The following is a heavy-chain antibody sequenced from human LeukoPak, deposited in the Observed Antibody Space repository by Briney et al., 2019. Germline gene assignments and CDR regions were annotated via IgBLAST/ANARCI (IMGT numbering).Heavy chain of an antibody. J-gene: IGHJ6*02. CDR2: ISHDGSDK. CDR3: AKEAYYYDTRGYHNYYYYGMDV. V-gene: IGHV3-30*18. Sequence: GRSLRLSCAASGFTFSAYGMHWVRQAPGKGLEWVAIISHDGSDKCYADSVKGRFTISRGNSKNTLYLQMNSLRAEDTAVYYCAKEAYYYDTRGYHNYYYYGMDVWGQGTTVTVSS. CDR1: GFTFSAYG. D-gene: IGHD3-22*01.